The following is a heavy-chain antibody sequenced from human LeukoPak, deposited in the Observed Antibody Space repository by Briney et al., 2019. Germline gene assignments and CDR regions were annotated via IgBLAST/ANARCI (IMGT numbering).Heavy chain of an antibody. J-gene: IGHJ5*02. Sequence: GGSLRLFCAASGFTFNIYAMHWVRQAPGKGLEWVAVLSYDGSDKYYADSVQGRFTISRDNPKNTLYLQMNSLRTEDTAVYYCARAGQLSFNYFDPWGQGTLVTVSS. V-gene: IGHV3-30*04. CDR3: ARAGQLSFNYFDP. CDR1: GFTFNIYA. CDR2: LSYDGSDK. D-gene: IGHD4-11*01.